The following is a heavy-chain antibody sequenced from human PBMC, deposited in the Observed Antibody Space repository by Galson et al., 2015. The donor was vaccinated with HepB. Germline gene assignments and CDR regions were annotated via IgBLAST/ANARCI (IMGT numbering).Heavy chain of an antibody. V-gene: IGHV1-18*04. Sequence: SVKVSCKASGYTFTSYGISWVRQAPGQGLEWMGWISAYNGNTNYAQKLQGRVTMTTDTSTSTAYMELRSLRSDDTAVYYCARGVHYYDSSGYYAYWGQGTLVTVSS. CDR2: ISAYNGNT. D-gene: IGHD3-22*01. J-gene: IGHJ4*02. CDR3: ARGVHYYDSSGYYAY. CDR1: GYTFTSYG.